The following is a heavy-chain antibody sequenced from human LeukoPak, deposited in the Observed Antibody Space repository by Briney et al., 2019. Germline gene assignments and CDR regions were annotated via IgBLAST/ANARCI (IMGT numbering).Heavy chain of an antibody. CDR3: ARDPGEMIVATTFDY. CDR1: GYTFTTYG. CDR2: ISAYNGNT. Sequence: GASVTVSCKASGYTFTTYGISWVRQAPGQGLQWMGWISAYNGNTNYAQKLQDRVTMTTDTSTSTAYMEPRSLRSDDTAVYYRARDPGEMIVATTFDYWGQGTLVTVSS. J-gene: IGHJ4*02. V-gene: IGHV1-18*01. D-gene: IGHD5-12*01.